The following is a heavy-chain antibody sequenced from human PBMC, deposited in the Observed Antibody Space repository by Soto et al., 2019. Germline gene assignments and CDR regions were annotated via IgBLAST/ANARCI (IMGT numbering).Heavy chain of an antibody. V-gene: IGHV1-2*02. D-gene: IGHD3-10*01. CDR1: GYTFTAYY. CDR2: INPRFGDT. J-gene: IGHJ6*01. CDR3: ARNMDYYYGPGSGNGHGV. Sequence: QVQLVQSGAEVKEPGDSVRVSCEASGYTFTAYYIHWVRQVPGQGLEWMGWINPRFGDTTYAQDFQCRVTLTRDMSISIVYMELSRLTSDDTAIYYCARNMDYYYGPGSGNGHGVWGQGTTVTVFS.